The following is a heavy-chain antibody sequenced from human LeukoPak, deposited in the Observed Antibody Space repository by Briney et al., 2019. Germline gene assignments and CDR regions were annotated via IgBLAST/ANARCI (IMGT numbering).Heavy chain of an antibody. Sequence: SVKVSCKASGFTFTSSAMQWVRQARGQRLEWIGWIVVGSGNTNYAQKFQGRVTMTEDTSTDTAYMELSSLRSEDTAVYYCTTRKASGSYYSFRPFDYWGQGTLVTVSS. J-gene: IGHJ4*02. CDR3: TTRKASGSYYSFRPFDY. V-gene: IGHV1-58*02. CDR1: GFTFTSSA. D-gene: IGHD3-10*01. CDR2: IVVGSGNT.